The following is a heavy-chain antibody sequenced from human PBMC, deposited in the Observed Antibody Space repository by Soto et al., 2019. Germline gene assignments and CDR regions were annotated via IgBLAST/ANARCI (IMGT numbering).Heavy chain of an antibody. CDR3: ATAPGFCSSTSCTLSPLYYGMDV. V-gene: IGHV3-33*01. J-gene: IGHJ6*02. CDR2: IWYDGSNK. D-gene: IGHD2-2*01. CDR1: GFTFSSYG. Sequence: PGGSLRLSCAASGFTFSSYGMHWVRQAPGKGLEWVAVIWYDGSNKYYADSVKGRFTISRDNSKNTLYLQMNSLRAEDTAVYYCATAPGFCSSTSCTLSPLYYGMDVWGQGTTVTVSS.